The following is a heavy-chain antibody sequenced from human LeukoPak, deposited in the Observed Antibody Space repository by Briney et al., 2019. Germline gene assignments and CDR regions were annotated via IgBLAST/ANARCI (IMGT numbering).Heavy chain of an antibody. V-gene: IGHV4-59*12. J-gene: IGHJ4*02. D-gene: IGHD3-10*01. CDR1: GGSISSYY. Sequence: SEPLSLTCTVSGGSISSYYWSWIRQPPGKGLEWIGYIYYSGSTNYNPSLKSRVTISVKTSKNQFSLKLSSVTAADTAVYYCARDPLTMVRGVFQYYFDYWGQGTLVTVSS. CDR3: ARDPLTMVRGVFQYYFDY. CDR2: IYYSGST.